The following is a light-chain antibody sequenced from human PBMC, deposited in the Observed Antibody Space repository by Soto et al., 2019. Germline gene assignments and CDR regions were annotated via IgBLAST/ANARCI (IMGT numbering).Light chain of an antibody. CDR1: QSVSSN. CDR2: GAS. J-gene: IGKJ5*01. V-gene: IGKV3-15*01. CDR3: PQYNNWPPPIT. Sequence: EIIVTQSPATLSVSPGERATLSCRASQSVSSNLAWYQQKPGQAPRLLIYGASTRATDIPARFSGSGSGTDFTLTISSLQSEDFAVYYCPQYNNWPPPITFGQGTRLEIK.